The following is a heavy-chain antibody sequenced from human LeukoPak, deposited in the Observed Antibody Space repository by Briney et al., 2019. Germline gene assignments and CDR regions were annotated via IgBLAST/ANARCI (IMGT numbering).Heavy chain of an antibody. V-gene: IGHV1-8*01. J-gene: IGHJ4*02. CDR2: MNPNSGNT. Sequence: GASMKVSCKASGYTFTSYDINWVRQATGQGLEWMGWMNPNSGNTGYAQKFQGRVTMTRNTSISTAYMELSSLRSEDTAVYYCARGRLAYYYGSGSYPDYWGQGTLVTVSS. D-gene: IGHD3-10*01. CDR3: ARGRLAYYYGSGSYPDY. CDR1: GYTFTSYD.